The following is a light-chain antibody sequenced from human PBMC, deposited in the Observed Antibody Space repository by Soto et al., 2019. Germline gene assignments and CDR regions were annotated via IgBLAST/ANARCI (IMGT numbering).Light chain of an antibody. V-gene: IGKV3-20*01. CDR1: QSVSSSY. J-gene: IGKJ4*01. Sequence: EIVLTQSPGTLSLSPGERATLSCRASQSVSSSYLAWYQQKPVQAPRLLIYGASSRATGIPDRFSGSGSGTDFTLTISRLEPEDIAVYYCQQYDSSPLTFGGGPKVEIK. CDR2: GAS. CDR3: QQYDSSPLT.